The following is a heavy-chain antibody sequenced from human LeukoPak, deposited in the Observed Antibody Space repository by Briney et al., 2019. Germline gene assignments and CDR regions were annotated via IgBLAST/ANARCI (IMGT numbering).Heavy chain of an antibody. CDR1: GFTLSSYG. CDR3: ARTFDY. CDR2: ISSGGDNI. V-gene: IGHV3-48*04. Sequence: PGGSLRLSCAASGFTLSSYGMHWVRQAPGKGLEWVSHISSGGDNIYYGDSVKGRFTISRDNAKNSLYLEMNSLRAEDTAVYYCARTFDYWGQGTLVTVSS. J-gene: IGHJ4*02.